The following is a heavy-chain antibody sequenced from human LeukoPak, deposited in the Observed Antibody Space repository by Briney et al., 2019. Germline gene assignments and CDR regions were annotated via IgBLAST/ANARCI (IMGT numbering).Heavy chain of an antibody. J-gene: IGHJ4*02. CDR1: GFTFSHYW. D-gene: IGHD6-19*01. CDR2: ISSSGSTI. V-gene: IGHV3-11*01. Sequence: GGSLRLSCAASGFTFSHYWMTWVRQAPGKGLEWVSYISSSGSTIYYADSVKGRFTISRDNAKNSLYLQMNSLRAEDTAVYYCARGSGWRKSTYDYWGQGTLVTVSS. CDR3: ARGSGWRKSTYDY.